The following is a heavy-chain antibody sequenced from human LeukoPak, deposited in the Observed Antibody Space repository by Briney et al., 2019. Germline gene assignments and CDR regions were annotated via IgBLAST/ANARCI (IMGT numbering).Heavy chain of an antibody. Sequence: PSETLSLTCAVYGGSFSGYYWSWIRQPPGKGLEWIGEINHSGSTNYNPSLKSRVTISVDTSKNQFSLKLSSVTAADTAVYYCARPVGVRDAFDIWGQGTMVTVSS. J-gene: IGHJ3*02. V-gene: IGHV4-34*01. CDR1: GGSFSGYY. D-gene: IGHD1-26*01. CDR2: INHSGST. CDR3: ARPVGVRDAFDI.